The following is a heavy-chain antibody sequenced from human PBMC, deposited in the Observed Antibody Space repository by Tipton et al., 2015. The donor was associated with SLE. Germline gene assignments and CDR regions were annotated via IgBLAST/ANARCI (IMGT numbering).Heavy chain of an antibody. CDR1: GDSVSSNSAA. Sequence: GLVKPSQTLSLTCAISGDSVSSNSAAWNWIRQSPSRGLEWLGRTYYRSKWYNDYALSVKSRITINPDTSKNQFSLQLNFVSPEDTAVYYCARDPELRGYSGNHSAYYFHYWGQGTLVTVSS. J-gene: IGHJ4*02. D-gene: IGHD5-12*01. V-gene: IGHV6-1*01. CDR2: TYYRSKWYN. CDR3: ARDPELRGYSGNHSAYYFHY.